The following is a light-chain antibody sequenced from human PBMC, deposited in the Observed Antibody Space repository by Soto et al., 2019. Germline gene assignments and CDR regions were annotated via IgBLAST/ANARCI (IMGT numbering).Light chain of an antibody. J-gene: IGLJ2*01. CDR1: SGHSTNA. V-gene: IGLV4-69*02. CDR2: VKDDGSH. Sequence: QAVVTQSPSASASLGASVNLTCTLSSGHSTNAIAWHQQQPEKGPRYLMKVKDDGSHSKGDGIPDRFSGSSSGAERYLTISSLQSEDEADYYCQTWGAGILVVFGGGTKVTVL. CDR3: QTWGAGILVV.